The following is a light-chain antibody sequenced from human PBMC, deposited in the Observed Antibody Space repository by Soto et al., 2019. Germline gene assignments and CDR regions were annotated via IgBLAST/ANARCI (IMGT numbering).Light chain of an antibody. CDR1: SSNLGAGYD. CDR2: GNN. CDR3: QSYDGSLATSI. Sequence: QSELTQPPSVSGTPGQRVSISCAGTSSNLGAGYDVHWYQQLPGAAPRLLIFGNNVRPSGVPDRFSGSKSGTSASLAITGLQAEDEAIYHCQSYDGSLATSIFGAGTKLTVL. J-gene: IGLJ2*01. V-gene: IGLV1-40*01.